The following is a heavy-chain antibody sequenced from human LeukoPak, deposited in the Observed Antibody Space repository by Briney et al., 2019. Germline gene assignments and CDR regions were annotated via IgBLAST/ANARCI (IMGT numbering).Heavy chain of an antibody. CDR3: AIIAVAGTAY. V-gene: IGHV3-30-3*01. CDR1: GFTFSGYP. J-gene: IGHJ4*02. CDR2: ISYDGSNK. Sequence: GGSLRLSCAASGFTFSGYPMHWVRQAPGKGLEWVAVISYDGSNKYYADSVKGRFTISRDNSKNTLYLQMNSLRAEDTAVYYCAIIAVAGTAYWGQGTLVTVSS. D-gene: IGHD6-19*01.